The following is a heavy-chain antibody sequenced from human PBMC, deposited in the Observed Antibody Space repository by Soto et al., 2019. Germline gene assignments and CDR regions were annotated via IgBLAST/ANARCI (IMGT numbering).Heavy chain of an antibody. V-gene: IGHV4-34*01. Sequence: QVQLQQWGAGLLKPSETLSLTCAVYGGFVSSGSYYWSWIRQPPGKGLEWIGEMSHSGGTHFNPSLKSRGTTSVDKYKNQSSLKMTSVLAADTALYYCARVERGAGTSVVDAFDIWGPGTMVTVSS. CDR1: GGFVSSGSYY. D-gene: IGHD1-1*01. CDR3: ARVERGAGTSVVDAFDI. J-gene: IGHJ3*02. CDR2: MSHSGGT.